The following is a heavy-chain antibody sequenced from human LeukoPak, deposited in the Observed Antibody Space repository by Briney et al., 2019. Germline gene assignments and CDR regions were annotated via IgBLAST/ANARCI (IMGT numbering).Heavy chain of an antibody. CDR3: AKGDKPVIAMVKFDY. CDR1: GFTFTTYW. CDR2: IKQDGTEK. D-gene: IGHD5-18*01. Sequence: GGSLRLSCAASGFTFTTYWMSWVRQAPGKGLEWVANIKQDGTEKYYVDSVKGRFTISRDNSKNTLYMQMNSLRAEDTAVYYCAKGDKPVIAMVKFDYWGQGTLVTVSS. V-gene: IGHV3-7*03. J-gene: IGHJ4*02.